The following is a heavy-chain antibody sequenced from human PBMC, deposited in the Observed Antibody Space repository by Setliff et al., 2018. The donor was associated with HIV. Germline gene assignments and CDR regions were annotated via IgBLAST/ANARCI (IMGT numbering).Heavy chain of an antibody. CDR1: GFTFSSYG. CDR2: ISYDGSNK. D-gene: IGHD3-10*01. CDR3: ARDAIAMVRGHYHYMDV. V-gene: IGHV3-30*03. J-gene: IGHJ6*03. Sequence: PGGSLRLSCAASGFTFSSYGIHWVRQAPGKGLEWVAVISYDGSNKYYAGSVKGRFSISRDNSKNTVYLQMNSLRAEDTALYYCARDAIAMVRGHYHYMDVWGKGTTVTVSS.